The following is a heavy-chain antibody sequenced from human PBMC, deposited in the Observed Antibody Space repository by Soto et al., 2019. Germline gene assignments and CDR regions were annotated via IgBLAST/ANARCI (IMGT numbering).Heavy chain of an antibody. CDR3: ARDGVAAGDINFDY. J-gene: IGHJ4*02. Sequence: ASVKVSCKASGYIFTKSAMHWVRQAPGQRLEWMGWISGGNGNTKYSPKLQDRVTVTRDTSASTAYMELSSLRSEDTALYYCARDGVAAGDINFDYWGQGTLVTVSS. D-gene: IGHD6-25*01. CDR2: ISGGNGNT. CDR1: GYIFTKSA. V-gene: IGHV1-3*01.